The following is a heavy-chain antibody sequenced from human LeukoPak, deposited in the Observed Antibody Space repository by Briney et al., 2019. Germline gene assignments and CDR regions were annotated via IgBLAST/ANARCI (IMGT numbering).Heavy chain of an antibody. CDR3: AKSSGSYSYYFDY. V-gene: IGHV1-8*01. CDR1: GYTFTSYD. D-gene: IGHD1-26*01. Sequence: GASVKVSCKASGYTFTSYDINWVRQATGQGLEWMGWMNPNSGNTGYAQKFQGRVTMTRNTSVSTAYMELSSLRSEDTAVYYCAKSSGSYSYYFDYWGQGTLVTVSS. J-gene: IGHJ4*02. CDR2: MNPNSGNT.